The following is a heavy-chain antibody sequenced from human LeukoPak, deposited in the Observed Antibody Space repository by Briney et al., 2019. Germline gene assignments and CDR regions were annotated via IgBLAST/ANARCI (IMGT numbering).Heavy chain of an antibody. V-gene: IGHV3-23*01. Sequence: GGSLRLSCAASGFTFSSYAMSWVRQAPGKGLGWVSAISGSGGSTYYADSVKGRFTISRDNSKNTLYLQMNSLRAEDTAVYYCAKDPQRYCSSTSCYPPAYWGQGTLVTVSS. D-gene: IGHD2-2*01. CDR2: ISGSGGST. CDR1: GFTFSSYA. CDR3: AKDPQRYCSSTSCYPPAY. J-gene: IGHJ4*02.